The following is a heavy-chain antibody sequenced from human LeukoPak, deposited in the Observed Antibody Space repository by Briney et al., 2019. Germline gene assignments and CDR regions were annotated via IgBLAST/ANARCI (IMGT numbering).Heavy chain of an antibody. Sequence: ASVKVSCKASGGTFSSYAISWVRQAPGQGLEWMGIINPSGGSTSYAQKFQGRVTMTRDTSTSTVYMELSSLRSEDTAVYYCARGAHDYGDYILENYFDYWGQGTLVTVSS. D-gene: IGHD4-17*01. CDR3: ARGAHDYGDYILENYFDY. J-gene: IGHJ4*02. V-gene: IGHV1-46*01. CDR2: INPSGGST. CDR1: GGTFSSYA.